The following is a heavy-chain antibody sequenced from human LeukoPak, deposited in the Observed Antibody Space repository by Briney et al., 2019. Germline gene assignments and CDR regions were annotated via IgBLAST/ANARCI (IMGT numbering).Heavy chain of an antibody. CDR3: ARGRDVDTAMSGYYYYYMDV. CDR1: GYTFTAYY. V-gene: IGHV1-46*01. D-gene: IGHD5-18*01. J-gene: IGHJ6*03. CDR2: ISPSGGST. Sequence: ASVKVSCKASGYTFTAYYMHWVRQAPGQGPEWMGVISPSGGSTTYAQKFQGRVTMTTDTSTSTAYMELRSLRSDDTAVYYCARGRDVDTAMSGYYYYYMDVWGKGTTVTVSS.